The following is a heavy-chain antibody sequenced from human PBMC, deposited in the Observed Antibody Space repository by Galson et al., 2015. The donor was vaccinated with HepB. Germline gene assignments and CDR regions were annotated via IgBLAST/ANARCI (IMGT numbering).Heavy chain of an antibody. V-gene: IGHV1-18*04. J-gene: IGHJ6*02. CDR2: ISADNGNT. D-gene: IGHD6-13*01. Sequence: SVKVSCKASGYTFASYGISWVRQAPGQGLEWMGWISADNGNTNYAQKLQGRVTMTTDTSTSTAYMELRSLRSDDTAVYYCARDDGIALNGATYYYYGMDVWGQGTTVTVSS. CDR3: ARDDGIALNGATYYYYGMDV. CDR1: GYTFASYG.